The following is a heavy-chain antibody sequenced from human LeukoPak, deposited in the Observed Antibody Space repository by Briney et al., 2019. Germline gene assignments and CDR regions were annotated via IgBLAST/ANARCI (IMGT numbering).Heavy chain of an antibody. CDR3: AREMATVPAFDY. D-gene: IGHD5-24*01. CDR2: ISSSSTYI. CDR1: GFIFSSYS. V-gene: IGHV3-21*01. Sequence: GGSLRLSCAASGFIFSSYSMNRVRQAPGKGLEWVSSISSSSTYIYYADSVKGRFTISRDNAKNSLYLQMNSLRAEDTAEYYCAREMATVPAFDYWGQGTLVTVSS. J-gene: IGHJ4*02.